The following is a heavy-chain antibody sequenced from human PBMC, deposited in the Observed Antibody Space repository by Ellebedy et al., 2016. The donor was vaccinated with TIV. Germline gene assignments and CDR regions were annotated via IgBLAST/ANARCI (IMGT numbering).Heavy chain of an antibody. CDR3: ARSSFGSGYYGSLDY. V-gene: IGHV1-46*04. CDR1: GYTFTSYY. Sequence: AASVKVSCKASGYTFTSYYLHWVRQAPGQGLEWMGKINPSGGKTTYAQKLQGRVTMTRDTSTSVVYVELTSLRSEETAGYYCARSSFGSGYYGSLDYWGQGTLVTVSS. D-gene: IGHD3-3*01. J-gene: IGHJ4*02. CDR2: INPSGGKT.